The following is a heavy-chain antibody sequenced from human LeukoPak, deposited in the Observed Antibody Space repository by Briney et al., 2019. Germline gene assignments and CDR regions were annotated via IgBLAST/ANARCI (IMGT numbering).Heavy chain of an antibody. CDR3: AKGLVRSTSVHQSDAFDI. D-gene: IGHD2-2*01. CDR2: XXXSGGST. Sequence: AASGFTFSXXXXXWVRXXPXXXXXXXXXXXXSGGSTYYADSVKGRFTISRDNSKNTLYLQMNSLRAEDTAVYYCAKGLVRSTSVHQSDAFDIWGQGTMVTVSS. J-gene: IGHJ3*02. CDR1: GFTFSXXX. V-gene: IGHV3-23*01.